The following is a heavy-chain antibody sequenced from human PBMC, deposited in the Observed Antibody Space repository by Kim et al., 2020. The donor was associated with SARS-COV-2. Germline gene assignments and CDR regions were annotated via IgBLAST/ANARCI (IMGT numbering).Heavy chain of an antibody. CDR1: GYGFTNNY. CDR3: ARDLAGFDY. J-gene: IGHJ4*02. D-gene: IGHD3-10*01. CDR2: VYPNDGST. Sequence: ASVKVSCKTSGYGFTNNYLHWVRLAPGQGLEWMGMVYPNDGSTTYAQKFQGRVTMTSDTPTRTGYMELSSLTSEDTAVYYCARDLAGFDYWGQGTLVTVSS. V-gene: IGHV1-46*01.